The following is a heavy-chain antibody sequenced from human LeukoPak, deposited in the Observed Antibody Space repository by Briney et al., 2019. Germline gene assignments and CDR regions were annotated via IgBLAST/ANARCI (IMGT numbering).Heavy chain of an antibody. Sequence: GGSLRLSCVASGFTFSDYGMHWVRQAPGKGLEWVAVIWHDGSNKYYADSVKGRFTISRDNSEHTLYLQMNSLRVEDTALFYCARAGGSRYGYAFDIWGQGTLVTVSS. CDR3: ARAGGSRYGYAFDI. J-gene: IGHJ3*02. CDR2: IWHDGSNK. CDR1: GFTFSDYG. D-gene: IGHD5-12*01. V-gene: IGHV3-33*01.